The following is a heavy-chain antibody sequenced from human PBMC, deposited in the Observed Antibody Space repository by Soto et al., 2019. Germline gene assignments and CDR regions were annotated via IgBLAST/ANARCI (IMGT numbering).Heavy chain of an antibody. J-gene: IGHJ4*02. CDR2: IIPILGIA. CDR3: ARGLYDSSGHYSFVPFDY. CDR1: GGTFSSYT. D-gene: IGHD3-22*01. Sequence: ASVKVSCKASGGTFSSYTISWVRQAPGQGLEWMGRIIPILGIANYAQKFQGRVTITADKSTSTAYMELSSLRSEDTAVYYCARGLYDSSGHYSFVPFDYWGQGTLVTVSS. V-gene: IGHV1-69*02.